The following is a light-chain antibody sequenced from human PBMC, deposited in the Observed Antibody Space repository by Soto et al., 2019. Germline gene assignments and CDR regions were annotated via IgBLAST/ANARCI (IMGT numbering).Light chain of an antibody. V-gene: IGLV2-14*01. CDR1: SSDIGGYDY. CDR2: DVS. Sequence: QSALTQPASVSGSPGQSITISCTGTSSDIGGYDYVSWYQQHPGKAPKVMIYDVSNRPSGVSNRFSGSKSGNTASLTISGLQAEDEADYYCSSYRSNSTPVVFGGGTKLTVL. CDR3: SSYRSNSTPVV. J-gene: IGLJ2*01.